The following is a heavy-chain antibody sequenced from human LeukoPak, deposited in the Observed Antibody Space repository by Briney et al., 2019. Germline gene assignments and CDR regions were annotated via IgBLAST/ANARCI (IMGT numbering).Heavy chain of an antibody. D-gene: IGHD4-23*01. CDR2: ISYDGSNK. CDR3: ARGTTVVNHFDY. Sequence: GGSLRLSCAASGFTFSSYAMHWVRQAPGKGREWVAVISYDGSNKYYADSVKGRFTISRDNSKNTLHLQMNSLRAEDTAVYYCARGTTVVNHFDYWGQGTLVTVSS. J-gene: IGHJ4*02. V-gene: IGHV3-30*14. CDR1: GFTFSSYA.